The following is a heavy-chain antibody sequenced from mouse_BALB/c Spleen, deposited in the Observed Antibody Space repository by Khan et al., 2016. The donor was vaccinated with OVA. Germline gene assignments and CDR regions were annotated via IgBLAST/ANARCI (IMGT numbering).Heavy chain of an antibody. Sequence: VQLKESGPGLVKPSQSLSLTCTVTGYSITSDYAWNWIRQFPGNKLEWMGYISYSGSTTYNPTLKSRISFTRDTSKNPFFLQLNSVTTEDTATYYCARDGSRYNYAMDYWGQGTSVTVSS. CDR2: ISYSGST. V-gene: IGHV3-2*02. J-gene: IGHJ4*01. D-gene: IGHD2-3*01. CDR1: GYSITSDYA. CDR3: ARDGSRYNYAMDY.